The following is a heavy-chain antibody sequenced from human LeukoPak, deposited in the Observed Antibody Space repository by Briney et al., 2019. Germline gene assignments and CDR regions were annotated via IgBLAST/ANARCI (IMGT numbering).Heavy chain of an antibody. V-gene: IGHV4-34*01. CDR2: INHSGST. CDR1: GGSFSGYY. D-gene: IGHD4-17*01. CDR3: ARGTRMTTIFDY. Sequence: SETLSLTCAVYGGSFSGYYWSWIRQPPGKGLEWIGEINHSGSTNYNPSLKSRVTISVDTSKNQFSLKLNSVTAADTAVYYCARGTRMTTIFDYWGQGTLVTVSS. J-gene: IGHJ4*02.